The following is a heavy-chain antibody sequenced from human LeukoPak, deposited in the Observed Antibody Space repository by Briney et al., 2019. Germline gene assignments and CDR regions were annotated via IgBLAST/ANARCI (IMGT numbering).Heavy chain of an antibody. V-gene: IGHV3-21*01. Sequence: PGGSLRLSCTTTGFVFNDYSLNWVRQAPGKGLEWVSSISGNNAHIVYPDSVRGRFTVSRDEAKKSVYLQMNSLRDEDTAVYYCVKGETRTSITGFDSWGQGTLVIVSS. CDR2: ISGNNAHI. J-gene: IGHJ5*01. D-gene: IGHD1-14*01. CDR1: GFVFNDYS. CDR3: VKGETRTSITGFDS.